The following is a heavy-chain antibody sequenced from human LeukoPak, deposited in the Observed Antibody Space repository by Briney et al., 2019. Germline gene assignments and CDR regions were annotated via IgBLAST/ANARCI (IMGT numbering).Heavy chain of an antibody. V-gene: IGHV1-69*05. D-gene: IGHD3-16*02. CDR2: IIPIFGTA. CDR3: ARGARGPGGHYYDYVWGSYCYHYFDY. Sequence: ASVKVSCKASGGTFSSYAISWVRQAPGQGLEWMGGIIPIFGTANYAQKFQGRVTITTDESTSTAYMELSSLRSEDTAVYYCARGARGPGGHYYDYVWGSYCYHYFDYWGQGTLVTVSS. J-gene: IGHJ4*02. CDR1: GGTFSSYA.